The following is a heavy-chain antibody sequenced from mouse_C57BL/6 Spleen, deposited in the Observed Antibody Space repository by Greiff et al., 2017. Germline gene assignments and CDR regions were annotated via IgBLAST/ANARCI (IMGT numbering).Heavy chain of an antibody. D-gene: IGHD3-3*01. V-gene: IGHV1-85*01. CDR1: GYTFTSYD. CDR2: LFPRDGST. J-gene: IGHJ3*01. CDR3: ARGRRGTPWFAY. Sequence: VQLQQSGPELVKPGASVQLSCKASGYTFTSYDINWVKQRPGQGLEWIGWLFPRDGSTKYNEKFKGKATLTVDTSSSTAYMELHSLTSEDSAVYFCARGRRGTPWFAYWGQGTLVTVSA.